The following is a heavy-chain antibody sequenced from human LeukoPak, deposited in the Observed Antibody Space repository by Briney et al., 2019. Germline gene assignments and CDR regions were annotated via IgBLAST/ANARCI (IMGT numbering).Heavy chain of an antibody. V-gene: IGHV1-24*01. CDR1: GNTLTDLS. D-gene: IGHD1-26*01. CDR2: LDPKYAET. CDR3: ATQSCGSYYPRPTDAFDI. J-gene: IGHJ3*02. Sequence: ASVKVSCKVSGNTLTDLSIYWVRQAPGKGPEWMGGLDPKYAETTYAQKFQGRVTMTEDTSPDTAYMELSSLRSEDTAVYFCATQSCGSYYPRPTDAFDIWGQGTMVTVSS.